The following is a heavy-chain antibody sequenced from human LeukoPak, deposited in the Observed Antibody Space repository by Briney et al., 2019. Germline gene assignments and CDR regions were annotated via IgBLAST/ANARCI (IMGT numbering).Heavy chain of an antibody. CDR2: IYTSGAT. V-gene: IGHV4-4*07. D-gene: IGHD3-10*01. Sequence: PSETLSLTCTVSGGSFSTYYWSWIRQPAGKGLEWIGHIYTSGATNYNPSLKSRVTMSIDTSKNQFSLKLSSVTAADTAVYYCARDAKYYYGSRTYFFFEYWGQGTLLTVSS. CDR1: GGSFSTYY. CDR3: ARDAKYYYGSRTYFFFEY. J-gene: IGHJ4*02.